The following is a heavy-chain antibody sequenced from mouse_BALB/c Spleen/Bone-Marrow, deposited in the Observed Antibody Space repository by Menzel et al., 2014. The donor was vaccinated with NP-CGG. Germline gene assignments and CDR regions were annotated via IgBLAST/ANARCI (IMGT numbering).Heavy chain of an antibody. CDR1: GYTFTSYW. D-gene: IGHD2-10*02. CDR2: INPSTGYT. Sequence: QVQLQQPGAELAKPGASVKMSCKASGYTFTSYWMHWVKQRPGQGLEWIGYINPSTGYTEYNQKFKDKATLTADKSSSTAYMQLSSLTSEESAVYYCARMGVWGWGQGTSVTVSS. J-gene: IGHJ4*01. CDR3: ARMGVWG. V-gene: IGHV1-7*01.